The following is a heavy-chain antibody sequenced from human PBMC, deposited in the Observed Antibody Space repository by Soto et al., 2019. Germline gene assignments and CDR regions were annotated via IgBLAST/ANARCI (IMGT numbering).Heavy chain of an antibody. CDR3: AIPEERSLTPYYYYGMDV. CDR1: GYTFTSYA. Sequence: GASVKVSCKASGYTFTSYAMHWVRQAPGQRLEWMGWINAGNGNTKYSQKFQGRVTITRDTSASTAYMELSSLRSEDTAVYYCAIPEERSLTPYYYYGMDVWGQGTTVTVSS. CDR2: INAGNGNT. J-gene: IGHJ6*02. V-gene: IGHV1-3*01. D-gene: IGHD7-27*01.